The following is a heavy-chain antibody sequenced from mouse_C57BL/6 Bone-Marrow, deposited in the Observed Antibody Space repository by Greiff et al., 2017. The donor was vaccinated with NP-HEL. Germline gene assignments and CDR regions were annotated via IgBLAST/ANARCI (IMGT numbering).Heavy chain of an antibody. D-gene: IGHD1-1*01. CDR2: SSRGGDYI. CDR1: GFTFSSYA. J-gene: IGHJ2*01. V-gene: IGHV5-9-1*02. Sequence: EVHLVESGEGLVKPGGSLKLSCAASGFTFSSYAMSWVPQTPEQRLEWVAYSSRGGDYIYYAATVKGRFTISRDNARNTLYLQMSSLKSEDTAMYYCTRDRDYYGSSSFDYWGQGTTLTVSS. CDR3: TRDRDYYGSSSFDY.